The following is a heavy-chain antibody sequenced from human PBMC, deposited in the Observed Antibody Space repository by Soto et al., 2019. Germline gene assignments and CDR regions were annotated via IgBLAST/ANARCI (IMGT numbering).Heavy chain of an antibody. V-gene: IGHV3-30*18. Sequence: QVQLVESGGGVVQPGRSLRLSCAASGFTFRTSGMHWVRQAPGKGLEWVGFISYEGSSKYYADSVKGRFTFARDNSKNTLYLQMSSLRGEDTAVYYCAKEIAVAGDPFYYFGLDVWGQGNTVTVSS. CDR3: AKEIAVAGDPFYYFGLDV. CDR1: GFTFRTSG. CDR2: ISYEGSSK. J-gene: IGHJ6*02. D-gene: IGHD6-13*01.